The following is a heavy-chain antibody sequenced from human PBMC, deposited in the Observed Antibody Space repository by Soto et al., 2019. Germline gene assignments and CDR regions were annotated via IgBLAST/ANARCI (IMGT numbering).Heavy chain of an antibody. D-gene: IGHD1-26*01. CDR2: IIPIFGTA. V-gene: IGHV1-69*01. CDR3: ARDGGRHSGGIDY. J-gene: IGHJ4*02. Sequence: QVQLVQSGAEVKKPGSSVKVSCKASGCTFSSYSINWVRQAPGQGLEWMGEIIPIFGTANYAQKFQGRVTMTADESTSTAYMELSSLRSEDTAVYYCARDGGRHSGGIDYWGPGTRVNVS. CDR1: GCTFSSYS.